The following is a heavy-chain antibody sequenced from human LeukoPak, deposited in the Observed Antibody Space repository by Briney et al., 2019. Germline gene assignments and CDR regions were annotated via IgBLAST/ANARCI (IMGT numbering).Heavy chain of an antibody. CDR2: ISYDGSNK. J-gene: IGHJ4*02. D-gene: IGHD1-7*01. Sequence: PGGSQRLSCAASGFTFSSYGMHWVRQAPGKGLEWVAVISYDGSNKYYADSVKGRFTISRDNSKNTLYLQMNSLRAEDTAVYYCAKGTEAYNWNYGLFYWGQGTLVTVPS. CDR3: AKGTEAYNWNYGLFY. CDR1: GFTFSSYG. V-gene: IGHV3-30*18.